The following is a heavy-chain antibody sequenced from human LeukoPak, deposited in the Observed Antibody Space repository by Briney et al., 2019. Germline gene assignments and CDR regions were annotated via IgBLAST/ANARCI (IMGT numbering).Heavy chain of an antibody. CDR1: GYSFTSYW. D-gene: IGHD5-24*01. CDR2: IYPGDSDT. Sequence: GESLKISCKGSGYSFTSYWIGWVRQMPGKGLEWMGIIYPGDSDTRYSPSFQGQVTISADKSISTAYLQWSSLKASDTAMYYCARSPMATTFVGWYFDLWGRGTLVTVSS. V-gene: IGHV5-51*01. J-gene: IGHJ2*01. CDR3: ARSPMATTFVGWYFDL.